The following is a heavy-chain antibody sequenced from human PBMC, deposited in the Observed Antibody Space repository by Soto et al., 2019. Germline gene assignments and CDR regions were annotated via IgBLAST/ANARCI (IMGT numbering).Heavy chain of an antibody. CDR2: IYYDGSNK. V-gene: IGHV3-33*08. J-gene: IGHJ4*02. CDR3: ARSQYSSSWYPFDY. CDR1: GFTYSTYT. Sequence: PGGSLRLSCAASGFTYSTYTMHWVRQAPGKGLEWVAVIYYDGSNKYYADPVKGRFTISRDNSKNTLYLQMNSLRAEDTAVFYCARSQYSSSWYPFDYWGQGTLVTVSS. D-gene: IGHD6-13*01.